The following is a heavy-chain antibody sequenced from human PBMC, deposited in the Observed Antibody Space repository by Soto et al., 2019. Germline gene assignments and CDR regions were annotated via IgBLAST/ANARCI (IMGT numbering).Heavy chain of an antibody. J-gene: IGHJ4*02. Sequence: GGSLRLCCAASGFTFSSYGMHWVRQAPGKGLEWVAVIWYDGSNKYYADSVKGRFTISRDNSKNTLYLQMNSLRAEDTAVYYCARVPTVTPVFFDYWGQGTLVTVSS. CDR1: GFTFSSYG. CDR3: ARVPTVTPVFFDY. CDR2: IWYDGSNK. V-gene: IGHV3-33*01. D-gene: IGHD4-17*01.